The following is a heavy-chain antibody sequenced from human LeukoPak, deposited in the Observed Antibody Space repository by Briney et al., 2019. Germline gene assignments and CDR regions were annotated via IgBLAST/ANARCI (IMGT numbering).Heavy chain of an antibody. Sequence: PGGSLRLSCAASGFTFSSFSMNWVRQAPGKGLEWVSTVSTDGSSTYYADSVKGRFTISRDNSKNTLYLQMNSLRAEDTAVYYCMKKGYAGSGTYSYYFDYWGQGTLVTVSS. CDR1: GFTFSSFS. CDR3: MKKGYAGSGTYSYYFDY. J-gene: IGHJ4*02. CDR2: VSTDGSST. D-gene: IGHD3-10*01. V-gene: IGHV3-23*01.